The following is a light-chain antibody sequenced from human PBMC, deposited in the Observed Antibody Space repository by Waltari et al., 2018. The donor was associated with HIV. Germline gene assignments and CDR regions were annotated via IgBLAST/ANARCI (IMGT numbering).Light chain of an antibody. CDR1: NIATYT. Sequence: SYVLTQPPSVSVAPGQTAMIICGGDNIATYTVHWYQQRPGQAPVLVISGNSDQPSGIPVRLSGSVAGNTATLTISRVEVGDEAGYFCQVWDATGDHPGVFGGGTKLTVL. CDR2: GNS. J-gene: IGLJ3*02. V-gene: IGLV3-21*02. CDR3: QVWDATGDHPGV.